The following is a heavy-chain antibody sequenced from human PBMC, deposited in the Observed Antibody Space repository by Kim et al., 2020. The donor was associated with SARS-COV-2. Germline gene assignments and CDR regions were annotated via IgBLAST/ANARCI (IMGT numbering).Heavy chain of an antibody. V-gene: IGHV4-39*01. J-gene: IGHJ5*02. Sequence: NPSLKSRVTISVDTSKNQFSLKLSSVTAADTAVYYCATNNWNYEDNWFDPWGQGTLVTVSS. CDR3: ATNNWNYEDNWFDP. D-gene: IGHD1-7*01.